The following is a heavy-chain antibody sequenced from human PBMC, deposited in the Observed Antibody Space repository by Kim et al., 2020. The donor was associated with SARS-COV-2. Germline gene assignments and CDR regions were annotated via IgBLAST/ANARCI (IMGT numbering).Heavy chain of an antibody. J-gene: IGHJ4*02. CDR2: INHSGST. V-gene: IGHV4-34*01. Sequence: SETLSLTCAVYGGSFSGYYWSWIRQPPGKGLEWIGEINHSGSTNYNPSLKSRVTISVDTSKNQFSLKLSSVTAADTAVYYCARGPELLWFGEVNPWGQGT. CDR3: ARGPELLWFGEVNP. D-gene: IGHD3-10*01. CDR1: GGSFSGYY.